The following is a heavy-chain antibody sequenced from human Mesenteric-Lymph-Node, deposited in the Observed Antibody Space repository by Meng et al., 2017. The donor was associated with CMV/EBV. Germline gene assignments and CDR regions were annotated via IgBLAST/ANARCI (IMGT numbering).Heavy chain of an antibody. Sequence: GESLKISCAASGFTFSSYWMHWVRQAPGKGLVWVSRINSDGSSTSYADSVKGRFTISRDNAKNTLYLQMNSLRAEDTAVYYCARDRSSRFLEWLGLNGMDVWGQGTTVTVSS. CDR3: ARDRSSRFLEWLGLNGMDV. CDR2: INSDGSST. CDR1: GFTFSSYW. V-gene: IGHV3-74*01. D-gene: IGHD3-3*01. J-gene: IGHJ6*02.